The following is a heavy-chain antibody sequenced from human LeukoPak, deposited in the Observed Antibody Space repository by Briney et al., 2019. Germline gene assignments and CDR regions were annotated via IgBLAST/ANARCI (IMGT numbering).Heavy chain of an antibody. Sequence: PGGSLRLSCAASGFTFSNYNMNWVRQAPGKGLELVSSISDSSSYIYYADSVKGRFTISRDNAKKSLYLQMNSLRAEDTAVYYCARDPWSSGPPVALDIWGQGTMVTVSS. CDR3: ARDPWSSGPPVALDI. J-gene: IGHJ3*02. V-gene: IGHV3-21*01. CDR2: ISDSSSYI. D-gene: IGHD6-19*01. CDR1: GFTFSNYN.